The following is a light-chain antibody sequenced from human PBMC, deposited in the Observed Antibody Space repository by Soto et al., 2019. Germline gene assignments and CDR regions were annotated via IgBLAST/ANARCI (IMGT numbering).Light chain of an antibody. CDR3: QQSYSSLVT. CDR2: TSS. Sequence: IEMTQSPASLSASVGDRVTITCRASQTIATYLNWFQHKSGRAPKLLIYTSSSVNSGVSSRFRGSGSGTDFTLTINDVQPEDSATYYCQQSYSSLVTSSAGTKVDIK. V-gene: IGKV1-39*01. CDR1: QTIATY. J-gene: IGKJ4*01.